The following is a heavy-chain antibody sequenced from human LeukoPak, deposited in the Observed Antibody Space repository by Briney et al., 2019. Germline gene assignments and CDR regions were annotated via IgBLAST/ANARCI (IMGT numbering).Heavy chain of an antibody. Sequence: SETLSLTCTVSGGSIRSGGWYWSWIRQHPGKGLEWIGYIYYDGSTDYNPSLKSRVTISVDTSKNQFSLRLSSVSAADTAVYYCAKENYPSSSWYPYGMDVWGQGTTVTVSS. D-gene: IGHD6-13*01. J-gene: IGHJ6*02. CDR1: GGSIRSGGWY. CDR3: AKENYPSSSWYPYGMDV. V-gene: IGHV4-31*03. CDR2: IYYDGST.